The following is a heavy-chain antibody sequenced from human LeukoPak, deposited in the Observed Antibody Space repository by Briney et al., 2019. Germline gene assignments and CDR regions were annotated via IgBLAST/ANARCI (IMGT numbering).Heavy chain of an antibody. CDR3: ARTVTDFWSGYYTAIDY. J-gene: IGHJ4*02. Sequence: PGGSLRLSCAASGFTFSSYSMNWVRQAPGKGLEWVSSISGSSSYIYYADSVKGRFTISRDNAKNSLYLQMNSLRAEDTAVYYCARTVTDFWSGYYTAIDYWGQGTLVTVSS. CDR1: GFTFSSYS. CDR2: ISGSSSYI. V-gene: IGHV3-21*01. D-gene: IGHD3-3*01.